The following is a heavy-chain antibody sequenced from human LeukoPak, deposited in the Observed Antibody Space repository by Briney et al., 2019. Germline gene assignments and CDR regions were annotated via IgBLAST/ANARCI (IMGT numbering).Heavy chain of an antibody. CDR3: ARLESAAAGNRWFDP. CDR2: INHSGST. J-gene: IGHJ5*02. Sequence: KPSETLSLTCAVYGGSFSGFYWTWIRQPPGKGLEWIGEINHSGSTNYNPSLESRVTISVDTSKNQFSLTLSSVTAADTAVCYCARLESAAAGNRWFDPWGQGILVTVSS. D-gene: IGHD6-13*01. CDR1: GGSFSGFY. V-gene: IGHV4-34*01.